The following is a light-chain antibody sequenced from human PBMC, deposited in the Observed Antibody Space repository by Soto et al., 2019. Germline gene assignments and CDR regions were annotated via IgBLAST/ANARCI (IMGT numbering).Light chain of an antibody. CDR3: QQRSNWRT. CDR1: QSVSSN. J-gene: IGKJ1*01. CDR2: GAS. V-gene: IGKV3-11*01. Sequence: EIVLTQSPATLSVSPVERATLSCRASQSVSSNLAWYQQKPGQAPRLLIYGASNRATGIPARFSGSGSGTDFTLTISSLEPEDFAVYYCQQRSNWRTFGQGTKVDI.